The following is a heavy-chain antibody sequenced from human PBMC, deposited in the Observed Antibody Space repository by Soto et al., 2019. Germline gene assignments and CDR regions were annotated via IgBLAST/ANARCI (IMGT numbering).Heavy chain of an antibody. D-gene: IGHD3-16*01. V-gene: IGHV4-30-4*01. Sequence: QVQLQESGPGLVKPSQTLSLTCTVSGGSTSSDNYWGWIRQPPGKGLEWIGHIYYSGITDYNPSLKSRLAISIDTSKNQFSLKLSSVTAADTAVYFCAREGGESSDGLYYFDSWGQGSLVTVSS. CDR2: IYYSGIT. CDR3: AREGGESSDGLYYFDS. J-gene: IGHJ4*02. CDR1: GGSTSSDNY.